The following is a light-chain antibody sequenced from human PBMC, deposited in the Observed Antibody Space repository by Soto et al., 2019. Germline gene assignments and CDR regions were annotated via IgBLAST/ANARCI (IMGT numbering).Light chain of an antibody. CDR2: EVS. J-gene: IGLJ2*01. CDR1: SSDVGGYNY. Sequence: QSALTQPPSASGSLGQSVTISCTGTSSDVGGYNYVSWYQQHPGKAPKLMIYEVSKRPSGVPDRFSGSKSGNTASLTVSGLRSEDAADYYCRSYAGSNNLGVFGGGTKVTVL. V-gene: IGLV2-8*01. CDR3: RSYAGSNNLGV.